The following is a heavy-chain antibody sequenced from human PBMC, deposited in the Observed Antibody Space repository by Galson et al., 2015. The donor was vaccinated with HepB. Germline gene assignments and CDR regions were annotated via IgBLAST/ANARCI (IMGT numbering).Heavy chain of an antibody. Sequence: SLRLSCAASGFTFSSYGMHWVRQAPGKGLEWVAVISYDGSNKYYADSVKGRFTISRDNSKNTLYLQMNSLRAEDTAVYYCVRGKDYDPEAFDYWGQGTLVTVSS. J-gene: IGHJ4*02. D-gene: IGHD3-16*01. CDR1: GFTFSSYG. V-gene: IGHV3-30*03. CDR3: VRGKDYDPEAFDY. CDR2: ISYDGSNK.